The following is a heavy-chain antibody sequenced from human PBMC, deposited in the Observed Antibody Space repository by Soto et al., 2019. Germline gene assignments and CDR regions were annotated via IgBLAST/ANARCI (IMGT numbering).Heavy chain of an antibody. CDR1: GGSVSSGSYY. V-gene: IGHV4-61*01. J-gene: IGHJ3*02. Sequence: PSETLSLTGTVSGGSVSSGSYYWSWIRQPPGKGLEWIGYIYYSGSTNYNPSLKSRVTISVDTSKNQFSLKLSSVTAADTAVYYCARDLADIVVVPAALGAFDIWGQGTMVTVSS. CDR2: IYYSGST. D-gene: IGHD2-2*01. CDR3: ARDLADIVVVPAALGAFDI.